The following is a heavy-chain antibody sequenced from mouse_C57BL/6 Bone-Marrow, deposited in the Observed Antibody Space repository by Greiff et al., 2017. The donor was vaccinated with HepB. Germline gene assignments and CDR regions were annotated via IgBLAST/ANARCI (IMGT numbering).Heavy chain of an antibody. CDR3: AIGGYSNYLAWFAY. CDR1: GYTFTSYW. CDR2: IYPSDSET. D-gene: IGHD2-5*01. V-gene: IGHV1-61*01. J-gene: IGHJ3*01. Sequence: VQLQQPGAELVRPGSSVKLSCKASGYTFTSYWIDWVKQRPGQGLEWIGNIYPSDSETHYNQKFKDKATLTVDKSSSTAYMQLSSLTYEDSAVYYCAIGGYSNYLAWFAYWGQGTLVTVSA.